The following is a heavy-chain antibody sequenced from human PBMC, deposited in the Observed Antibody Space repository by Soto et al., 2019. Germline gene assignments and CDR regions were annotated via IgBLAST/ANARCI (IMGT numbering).Heavy chain of an antibody. CDR3: AADPDVFSRDDAFDI. Sequence: QMQLVQSGPEVKKPGTSVKVSCTASGFTFTSSAMQWVRQARGQRLEWIGWIVVGSGNTNYSQKCQERVTITRDMSTSTAYMELSSLRSEDTAVYYCAADPDVFSRDDAFDIWGQGTMVTVSS. CDR1: GFTFTSSA. J-gene: IGHJ3*02. D-gene: IGHD3-10*01. V-gene: IGHV1-58*02. CDR2: IVVGSGNT.